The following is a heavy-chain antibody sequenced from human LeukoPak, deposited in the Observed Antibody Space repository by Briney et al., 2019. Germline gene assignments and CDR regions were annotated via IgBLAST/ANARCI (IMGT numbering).Heavy chain of an antibody. D-gene: IGHD1-26*01. V-gene: IGHV3-30*02. Sequence: GGSLRLSCAASGFTFSSYGMHWVRQAPGKGLEWVAFIRYDGSNKYYADSVKGRFTISRDNSKNTLYLQMNSLRAEDTAVYYCAKFQWEPVLYGMDVWGQGTTVTVSS. CDR2: IRYDGSNK. J-gene: IGHJ6*02. CDR1: GFTFSSYG. CDR3: AKFQWEPVLYGMDV.